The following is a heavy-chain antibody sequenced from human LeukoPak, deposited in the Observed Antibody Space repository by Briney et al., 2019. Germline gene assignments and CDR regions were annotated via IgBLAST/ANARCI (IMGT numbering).Heavy chain of an antibody. CDR2: INPNSGGT. D-gene: IGHD1-26*01. CDR1: GYTFTGYY. J-gene: IGHJ4*02. V-gene: IGHV1-2*02. Sequence: ASVKVSCKASGYTFTGYYMHWVRQAPGQGLEWMGWINPNSGGTKYAQKFQGRATVTRDTSISTAYMELSSLRSDDTAVYYCAREYPSLDVGIDYWGQGTLVTVSS. CDR3: AREYPSLDVGIDY.